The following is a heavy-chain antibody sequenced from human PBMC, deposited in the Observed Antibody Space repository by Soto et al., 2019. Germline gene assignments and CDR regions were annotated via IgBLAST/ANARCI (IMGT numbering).Heavy chain of an antibody. D-gene: IGHD3-9*01. Sequence: EVQLVESGGGLVQPGGSLRLSCVASEFNFSSYWMSWIRQGPGKGLEWVANIMQDGSEKYYADSVKGRFTISRDNAKNSLYLQMNSLRAEDTAVYYCAREYGKRRYLGYWYFDLWGRGDLVTVSS. V-gene: IGHV3-7*01. CDR1: EFNFSSYW. J-gene: IGHJ2*01. CDR3: AREYGKRRYLGYWYFDL. CDR2: IMQDGSEK.